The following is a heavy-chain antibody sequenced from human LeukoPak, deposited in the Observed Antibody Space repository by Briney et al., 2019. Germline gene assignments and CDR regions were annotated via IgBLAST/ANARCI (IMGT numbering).Heavy chain of an antibody. CDR2: IYTDGST. V-gene: IGHV3-53*01. J-gene: IGHJ4*02. CDR1: GFIFSSYS. CDR3: ARDPHGYNSYFDY. D-gene: IGHD5-24*01. Sequence: PGGSLRLSCAASGFIFSSYSMSWVRQAPGKVLEWVSVIYTDGSTYYADSVKGRFTISRDISRNTVHLQMNSLRAGDTAVYYCARDPHGYNSYFDYWGQGTLVTVSS.